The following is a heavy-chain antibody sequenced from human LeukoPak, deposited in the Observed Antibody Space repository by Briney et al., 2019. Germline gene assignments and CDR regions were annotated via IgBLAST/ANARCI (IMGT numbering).Heavy chain of an antibody. CDR1: GFTFSSYW. D-gene: IGHD5-12*01. Sequence: GGSLRLSFAASGFTFSSYWMSWVRQAPGKGLEWVSYISSSSSTIYYADSVEGRFTISRDNSKNTLYLQMNSLRAEDTAVYYCAKDGSPQEDYFDYWGQGTLVTVSS. CDR3: AKDGSPQEDYFDY. J-gene: IGHJ4*02. CDR2: ISSSSSTI. V-gene: IGHV3-48*01.